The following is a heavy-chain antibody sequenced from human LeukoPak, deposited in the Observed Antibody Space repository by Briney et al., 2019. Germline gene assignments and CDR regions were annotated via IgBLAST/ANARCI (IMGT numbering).Heavy chain of an antibody. CDR2: IYYSGST. J-gene: IGHJ4*02. D-gene: IGHD3-10*01. CDR1: GGSISSYY. CDR3: ARDRVRGAIPFDY. Sequence: PSETLSLTCTVSGGSISSYYWSWIRQPPGKGLEWIGYIYYSGSTNYNPSFKSRVTISVDTSKNQFSLKLSSVTAADTAVYYCARDRVRGAIPFDYWGQGTLVTVSS. V-gene: IGHV4-59*12.